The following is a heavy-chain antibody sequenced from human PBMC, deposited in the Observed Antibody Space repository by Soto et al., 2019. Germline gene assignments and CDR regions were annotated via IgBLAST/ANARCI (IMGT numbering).Heavy chain of an antibody. V-gene: IGHV1-18*01. CDR1: GYTFTSYG. CDR2: ISAYNGNT. CDR3: ARDRGRGRAMVRGPNWFDP. Sequence: QVQLVQSGAEVKKPGASVKVSCKASGYTFTSYGISWVRQAPGQGLEWMGWISAYNGNTNYAQKLQGRVTMTTDTSTSKADMELRSLRSDDTAVYYCARDRGRGRAMVRGPNWFDPWGQGTLVTVSS. J-gene: IGHJ5*02. D-gene: IGHD3-10*01.